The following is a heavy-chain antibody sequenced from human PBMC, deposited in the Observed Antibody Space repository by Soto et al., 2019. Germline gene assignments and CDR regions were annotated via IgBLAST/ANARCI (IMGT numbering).Heavy chain of an antibody. V-gene: IGHV4-34*01. D-gene: IGHD6-19*01. Sequence: SETLSLTCAVYGVSFSGYYWSWIRQPPGKGLEWIGEINHSGSTNYNPSLKSRVTISVDTSKNQFSLKLSSVTAADTAVYYCARVDSGWSHYYYYGMDVWGQGTTVTVSS. J-gene: IGHJ6*02. CDR2: INHSGST. CDR1: GVSFSGYY. CDR3: ARVDSGWSHYYYYGMDV.